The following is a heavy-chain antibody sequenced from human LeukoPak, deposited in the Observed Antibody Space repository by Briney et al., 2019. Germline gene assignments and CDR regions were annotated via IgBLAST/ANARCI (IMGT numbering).Heavy chain of an antibody. CDR3: AREVPRLEAGFGY. Sequence: PGGSLRLSCAASGFTFSSYWMSWVRQAPGKGLEWVANIKQDGSEKYYVDSVKGRFTISRDNAKNSLYLQMNSLRAEDTAVYYCAREVPRLEAGFGYWGQGTLVTVSS. CDR1: GFTFSSYW. V-gene: IGHV3-7*03. J-gene: IGHJ4*02. D-gene: IGHD1-1*01. CDR2: IKQDGSEK.